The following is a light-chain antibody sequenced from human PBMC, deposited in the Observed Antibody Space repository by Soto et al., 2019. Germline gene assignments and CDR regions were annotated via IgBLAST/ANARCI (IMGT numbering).Light chain of an antibody. Sequence: IVLTQSPGTLSLSPGERATLSCRASQSSNSIYLAWYQQKPGQAPRLLIYGASSRATGIPDRFSGSGSGTDFTLTISRLEPEDFAVYYCHQYDSWTFGQGTKVDNK. V-gene: IGKV3-20*01. CDR3: HQYDSWT. CDR1: QSSNSIY. J-gene: IGKJ1*01. CDR2: GAS.